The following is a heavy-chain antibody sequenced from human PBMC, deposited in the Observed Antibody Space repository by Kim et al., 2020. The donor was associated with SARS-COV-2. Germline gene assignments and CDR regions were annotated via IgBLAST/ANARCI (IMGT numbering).Heavy chain of an antibody. CDR2: IAASEDKT. CDR1: GYTFSSYA. Sequence: GGSLRLSCSVSGYTFSSYAMAWVRQAPGKGLEWVSVIAASEDKTYYPDSVKGRFTISRDNSKNTLYLQMNSLRAEDTAVYYCARVTSDGDIYGRFDYWGQGTLVTVSS. CDR3: ARVTSDGDIYGRFDY. J-gene: IGHJ4*02. D-gene: IGHD4-17*01. V-gene: IGHV3-23*01.